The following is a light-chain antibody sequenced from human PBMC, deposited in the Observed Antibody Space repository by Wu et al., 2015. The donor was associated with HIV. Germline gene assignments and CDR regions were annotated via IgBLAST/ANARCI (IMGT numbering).Light chain of an antibody. CDR3: QKYNTAPWT. Sequence: DIQMTQSPSSLSASVGDRVTITCRASQSISSYLNWYQQKPGKAPKLLIYAASSLQSGVPSRFSGSGSGTDFTLTISSLQPEDFATYYCQKYNTAPWTFGQGTEGGN. J-gene: IGKJ1*01. CDR2: AAS. V-gene: IGKV1-39*01. CDR1: QSISSY.